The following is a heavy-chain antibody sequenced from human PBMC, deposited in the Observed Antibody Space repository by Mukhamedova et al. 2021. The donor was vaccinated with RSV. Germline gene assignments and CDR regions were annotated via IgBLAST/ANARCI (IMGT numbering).Heavy chain of an antibody. Sequence: IRLPPGKGLEWIGYIYDSGSADYRPSDYNPSLKSRVPMSVDTSKNQFSLTLNSVTAADTAVYYRAGRGYRQFDYWGQGTLVTVSS. J-gene: IGHJ4*02. CDR3: AGRGYRQFDY. D-gene: IGHD5-18*01. V-gene: IGHV4-61*07. CDR2: IYDSGSADYRPS.